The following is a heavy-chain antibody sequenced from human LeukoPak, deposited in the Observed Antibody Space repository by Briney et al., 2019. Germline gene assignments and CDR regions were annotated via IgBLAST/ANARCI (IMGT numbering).Heavy chain of an antibody. CDR1: GFTFSSYA. V-gene: IGHV3-30*04. Sequence: GGSLRLSCAASGFTFSSYAMHWVPQAPGKGLEGVAVISYDGSNKYYADSVKSRFTISRDNSKNTLYLQMNSLRAEDTAVYYCARELGYYGSGSYLKPFDYWGQGTLVTVSS. J-gene: IGHJ4*02. CDR2: ISYDGSNK. CDR3: ARELGYYGSGSYLKPFDY. D-gene: IGHD3-10*01.